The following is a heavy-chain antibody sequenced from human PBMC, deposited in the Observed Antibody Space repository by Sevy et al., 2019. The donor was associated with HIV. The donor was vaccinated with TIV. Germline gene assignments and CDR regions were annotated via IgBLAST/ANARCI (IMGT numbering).Heavy chain of an antibody. CDR2: IHSDDTT. Sequence: GGSLRLSCAASGFTVNSNYMTWVRQAPGKGLEGVSVIHSDDTTYHADSVKDRVTISRDNFKNTLYLHMSSLRAEDTAVYYCARGKSGYGYALIYWGQGTLVTFSS. J-gene: IGHJ4*02. D-gene: IGHD5-18*01. V-gene: IGHV3-66*01. CDR1: GFTVNSNY. CDR3: ARGKSGYGYALIY.